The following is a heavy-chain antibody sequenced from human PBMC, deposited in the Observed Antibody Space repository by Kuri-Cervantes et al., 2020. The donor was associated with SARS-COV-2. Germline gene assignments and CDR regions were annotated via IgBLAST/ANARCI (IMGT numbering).Heavy chain of an antibody. D-gene: IGHD3-10*01. V-gene: IGHV4-59*01. Sequence: SETLSLTCTVSGGSISSYYWSWIRQPPGKGLEWIGYIYYSGSTNYYPSLKSRVTISVDTSKNQFSLKLSSVTAADTAVYYCARGWDYGSGSYYPRGDYGMDVWGQGTTVTVSS. J-gene: IGHJ6*02. CDR3: ARGWDYGSGSYYPRGDYGMDV. CDR2: IYYSGST. CDR1: GGSISSYY.